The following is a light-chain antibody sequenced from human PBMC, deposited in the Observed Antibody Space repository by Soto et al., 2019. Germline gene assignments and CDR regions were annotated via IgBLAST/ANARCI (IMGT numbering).Light chain of an antibody. CDR3: QQNYRTQR. Sequence: DIVMTQSPDSLDVSLGERATINCKSSQSVTNQLAWYQQKPGQPHKLLIYWASTRESGVPDRFRGSGSGTDYTFTIRSLQPEDVAVYFCQQNYRTQRLGQGTKVEIK. CDR2: WAS. J-gene: IGKJ1*01. V-gene: IGKV4-1*01. CDR1: QSVTNQ.